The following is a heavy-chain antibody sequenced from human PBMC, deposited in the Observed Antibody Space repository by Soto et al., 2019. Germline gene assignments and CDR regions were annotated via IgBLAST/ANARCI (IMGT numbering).Heavy chain of an antibody. CDR1: GFSFSDFY. D-gene: IGHD6-19*01. J-gene: IGHJ4*02. CDR2: ISPSGDTK. V-gene: IGHV3-11*01. Sequence: GGSLRLSCAASGFSFSDFYMSWIRQAPGKGLQWVSYISPSGDTKYYAESVKGRFTISRDNAKNSLHLEMNSLRAEDTAVYYCARPFSPYSSRYIDFWGQGTLVTVSS. CDR3: ARPFSPYSSRYIDF.